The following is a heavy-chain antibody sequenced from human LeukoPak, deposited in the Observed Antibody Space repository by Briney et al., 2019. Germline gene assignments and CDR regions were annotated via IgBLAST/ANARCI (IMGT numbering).Heavy chain of an antibody. CDR3: AKDLVSSGPTGAFDV. D-gene: IGHD3-22*01. CDR1: GFTFDDYA. J-gene: IGHJ3*01. Sequence: PGGSLRLSCAASGFTFDDYAMHWVRQAPGKGLEWVSGISWNSGSIGYADSVKGRFTISRDNAKSSLYLQMNSLRAEDMALYYCAKDLVSSGPTGAFDVWGQGTMVTVSS. CDR2: ISWNSGSI. V-gene: IGHV3-9*03.